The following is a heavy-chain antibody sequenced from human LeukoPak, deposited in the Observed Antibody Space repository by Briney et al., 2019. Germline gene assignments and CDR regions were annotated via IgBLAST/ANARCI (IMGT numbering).Heavy chain of an antibody. D-gene: IGHD3-3*01. CDR1: GGSISSGSYS. J-gene: IGHJ4*02. Sequence: SQTLSLTCAVSGGSISSGSYSWSWIRQPPGKGLEWIGYIYPRGSTYYNPSLKSRVILSLDKSANQFSLNLSSVTAADTAVYYCASGFWSGYQGGEDYWGQGTLVTVSS. V-gene: IGHV4-30-2*01. CDR2: IYPRGST. CDR3: ASGFWSGYQGGEDY.